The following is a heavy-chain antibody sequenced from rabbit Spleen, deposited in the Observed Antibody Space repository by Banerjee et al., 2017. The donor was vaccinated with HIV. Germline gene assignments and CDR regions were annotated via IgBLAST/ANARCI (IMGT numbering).Heavy chain of an antibody. D-gene: IGHD8-1*01. CDR2: LYSGSSSGFT. J-gene: IGHJ6*01. V-gene: IGHV1S40*01. CDR3: SRDTVSSVSSYGMDL. Sequence: QWLGGSGGGLVRPGASLPLTSTASGLSFSSMNYMCWVRPAPGKGLEWIACLYSGSSSGFTYSAAWAKGRFSCSKTSSTTVTLQMTSRTVADTATYFCSRDTVSSVSSYGMDLWGPGTLVTVS. CDR1: GLSFSSMNY.